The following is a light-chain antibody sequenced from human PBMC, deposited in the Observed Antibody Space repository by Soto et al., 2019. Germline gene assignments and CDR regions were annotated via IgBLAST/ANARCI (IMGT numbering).Light chain of an antibody. J-gene: IGKJ4*01. Sequence: DIQMTQSPSSLSASVGDRVTITCRASQSISSYLNWYQQKPGEAPKLLIYAASSLQSGVPSRFSGSGSGTDFTLTISSLQPEDFATYYCQQSYSTPTTFGGGTKVDIK. CDR3: QQSYSTPTT. V-gene: IGKV1-39*01. CDR2: AAS. CDR1: QSISSY.